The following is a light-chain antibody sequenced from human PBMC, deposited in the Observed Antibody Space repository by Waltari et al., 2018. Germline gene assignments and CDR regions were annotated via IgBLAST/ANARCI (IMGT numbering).Light chain of an antibody. V-gene: IGLV1-40*01. CDR1: SSHIGAGFD. CDR3: QSYDTNWGV. CDR2: DNI. Sequence: QPVLTQPPSVSGAPGQRITISCTGNSSHIGAGFDVHWFQQLPGTAPKLLIYDNIHRPSGVPYRFSGSKSDTSASLVITGLQAEDEAYYYCQSYDTNWGVFGGGTKLTVL. J-gene: IGLJ2*01.